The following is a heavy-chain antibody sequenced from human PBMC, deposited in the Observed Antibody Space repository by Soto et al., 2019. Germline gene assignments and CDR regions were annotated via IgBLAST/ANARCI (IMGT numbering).Heavy chain of an antibody. CDR1: GFTFSSYA. J-gene: IGHJ4*02. D-gene: IGHD3-22*01. CDR2: ISYDGSNK. CDR3: ARDLVYYYDSSGYYSFVFDY. Sequence: GGSLRLSCAASGFTFSSYAMHWVRQAPGKGLEWVAVISYDGSNKYYADSVKGRFTISRDNSKNTLYLQMNSLRAEDTAVYYCARDLVYYYDSSGYYSFVFDYWGQGTXVTVSS. V-gene: IGHV3-30-3*01.